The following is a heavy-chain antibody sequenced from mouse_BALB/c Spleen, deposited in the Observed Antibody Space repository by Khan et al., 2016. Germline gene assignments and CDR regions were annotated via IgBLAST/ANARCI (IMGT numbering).Heavy chain of an antibody. CDR1: GYTFSSYW. Sequence: QVQLKQSGTELMKPGASVKISCKATGYTFSSYWIEWVKQRPGHGLEWIGEILPGSGTTNYNEKFKGKATFTADTSSNTAYMQLSSLTSEDSAVYYCAPGTRRAWFAYWGQGTLVTVSA. CDR3: APGTRRAWFAY. CDR2: ILPGSGTT. J-gene: IGHJ3*01. D-gene: IGHD4-1*01. V-gene: IGHV1-9*01.